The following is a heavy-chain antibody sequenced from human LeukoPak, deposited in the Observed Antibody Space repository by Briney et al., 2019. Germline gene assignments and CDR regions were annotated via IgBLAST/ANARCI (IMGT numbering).Heavy chain of an antibody. CDR3: AAQSPGVTASFDY. Sequence: GTSVKVSCKAPGFTFTSSAVQWVRQARGQRLEWIGWIVVGSGNTNYAQKFQERVTITRDMSTSTAYMELSSLRSEDTAVYYCAAQSPGVTASFDYWGQGTLVTVSS. CDR1: GFTFTSSA. D-gene: IGHD2-21*02. J-gene: IGHJ4*02. V-gene: IGHV1-58*01. CDR2: IVVGSGNT.